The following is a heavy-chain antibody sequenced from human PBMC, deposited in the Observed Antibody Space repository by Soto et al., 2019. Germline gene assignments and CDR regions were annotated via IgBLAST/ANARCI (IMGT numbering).Heavy chain of an antibody. D-gene: IGHD2-2*01. J-gene: IGHJ6*02. Sequence: GESLKISCKGSGYSFTSYWIGWVRQMPGKGLEWMGIIYPGDSDTRYSPSFQGQVTISADKSISTACLQWSSLKASDTAMYYCARHGAAIRPYSYGMDVWGQGTTVTVSS. CDR2: IYPGDSDT. V-gene: IGHV5-51*01. CDR1: GYSFTSYW. CDR3: ARHGAAIRPYSYGMDV.